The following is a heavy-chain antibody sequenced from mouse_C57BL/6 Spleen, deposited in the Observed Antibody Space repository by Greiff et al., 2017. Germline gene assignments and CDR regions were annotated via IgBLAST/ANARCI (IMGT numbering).Heavy chain of an antibody. CDR1: GFSLSTSGMG. CDR2: IYWDDDK. D-gene: IGHD3-2*02. Sequence: QVTLKVSGPGILQSSQTLSRTGSCSGFSLSTSGMGVSWIRKPSGKGLEWRAHIYWDDDKRYNPSLKSRLTISKDTSRNQVYLKITSVDTSDTATYYCARRALSSNWLAYWGQGTLVTVSA. J-gene: IGHJ3*01. CDR3: ARRALSSNWLAY. V-gene: IGHV8-12*01.